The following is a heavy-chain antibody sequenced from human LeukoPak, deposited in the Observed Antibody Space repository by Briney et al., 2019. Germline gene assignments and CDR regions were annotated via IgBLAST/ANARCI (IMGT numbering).Heavy chain of an antibody. Sequence: GRSLRLSCAASGFTFSSYGMHWVRQAPGKGLEWVAVISYDGSNKYYADSVKGRFTISRDNSKNTLYLQMNSLRAEDTAVYYCAKVPGAAAGPNYFDYWGQGTLVTVSS. CDR3: AKVPGAAAGPNYFDY. J-gene: IGHJ4*02. V-gene: IGHV3-30*18. CDR1: GFTFSSYG. D-gene: IGHD6-25*01. CDR2: ISYDGSNK.